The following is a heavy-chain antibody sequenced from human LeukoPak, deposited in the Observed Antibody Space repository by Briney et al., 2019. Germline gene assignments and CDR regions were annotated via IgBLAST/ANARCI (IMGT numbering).Heavy chain of an antibody. Sequence: SVKVSCKASGGTFSSYAISWVRQAPGQGLEWMGRIIPILGIANYAQKFQGRVTITADKSTSTAYMELSSLRSEDTAVYYCARYHLRVEWFDPWGQGTLVTVSS. V-gene: IGHV1-69*04. CDR2: IIPILGIA. CDR1: GGTFSSYA. CDR3: ARYHLRVEWFDP. J-gene: IGHJ5*02. D-gene: IGHD4-17*01.